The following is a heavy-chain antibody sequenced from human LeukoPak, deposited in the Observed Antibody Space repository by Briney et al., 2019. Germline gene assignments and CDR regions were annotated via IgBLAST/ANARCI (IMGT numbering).Heavy chain of an antibody. V-gene: IGHV3-23*01. CDR3: AKVNDYVWGSYHY. Sequence: GGPLRLSCAASGFTFSSYAMSWVRQAPGKGLEWVSAISGSGGSTYYADSVKGRFTISRDNSKNTLYLQTNSLRAEDTAVYYCAKVNDYVWGSYHYWGQGTLVTVSS. CDR2: ISGSGGST. CDR1: GFTFSSYA. D-gene: IGHD3-16*02. J-gene: IGHJ4*02.